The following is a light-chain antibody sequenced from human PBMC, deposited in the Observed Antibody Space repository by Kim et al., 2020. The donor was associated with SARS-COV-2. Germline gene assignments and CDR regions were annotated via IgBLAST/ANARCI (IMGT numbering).Light chain of an antibody. Sequence: EIVMTQSPATLSVSPGERATLSCRASQSVGSNLVWYQQIPGQAPRLLISVASFRATGIPARFSGSGSGTEFTLTISSLQSEDFAVYYCQQYNKRPITFGGGTKVDIK. CDR2: VAS. J-gene: IGKJ4*01. CDR3: QQYNKRPIT. CDR1: QSVGSN. V-gene: IGKV3-15*01.